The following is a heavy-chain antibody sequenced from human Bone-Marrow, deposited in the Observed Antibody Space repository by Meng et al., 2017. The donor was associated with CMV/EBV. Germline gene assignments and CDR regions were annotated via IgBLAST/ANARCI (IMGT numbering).Heavy chain of an antibody. Sequence: ASVKVSCKVSGYTLTELSMHWVRQAPGKGLEWMGGFDPEDGETIYAQKFQGRVTMTEDTSTDTAYMELSSLRSEDTAIYYCTRGRGSTHKGNWFDPWGQGTRVTGSS. CDR1: GYTLTELS. V-gene: IGHV1-24*01. CDR2: FDPEDGET. D-gene: IGHD3-10*01. CDR3: TRGRGSTHKGNWFDP. J-gene: IGHJ5*02.